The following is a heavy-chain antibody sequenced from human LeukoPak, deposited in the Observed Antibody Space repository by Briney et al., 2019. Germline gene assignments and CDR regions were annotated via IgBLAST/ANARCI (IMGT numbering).Heavy chain of an antibody. CDR2: ISSSSSYI. CDR1: GFTFSSYS. CDR3: AKDYRNRPYSSSSQTSAFDY. D-gene: IGHD6-6*01. V-gene: IGHV3-21*04. Sequence: PGGSLRLSCAASGFTFSSYSMNWVRQAPGKGLEWVSSISSSSSYIYYADSVKGRFTISRDDSKNTLYLQMNSLRAEDTAVYYCAKDYRNRPYSSSSQTSAFDYWGQGTLVTVSS. J-gene: IGHJ4*02.